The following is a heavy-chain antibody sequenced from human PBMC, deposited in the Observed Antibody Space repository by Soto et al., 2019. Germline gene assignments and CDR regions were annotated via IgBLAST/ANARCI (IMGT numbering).Heavy chain of an antibody. D-gene: IGHD5-12*01. CDR1: GGSISSGDYY. J-gene: IGHJ6*02. Sequence: ASETLSLTCTVSGGSISSGDYYWSWIRQPPGKGLEWIGYIYYSGSTYYNPPLKSRVTISVDTSKNQFSLKLSSVTAADTAVYYCARDLQSGYSRFYYYYYGMDVWGQGTTVTVSS. CDR3: ARDLQSGYSRFYYYYYGMDV. V-gene: IGHV4-30-4*01. CDR2: IYYSGST.